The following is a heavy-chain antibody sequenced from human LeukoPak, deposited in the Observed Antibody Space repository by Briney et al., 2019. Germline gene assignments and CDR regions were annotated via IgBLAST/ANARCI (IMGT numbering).Heavy chain of an antibody. CDR2: IWYDGSNK. D-gene: IGHD6-19*01. V-gene: IGHV3-33*01. Sequence: GRSLRLSCGASGFTFNSYAMHWVRQAPGKGLDWVAVIWYDGSNKYYADSVKGRFTISRDNSKNTLYLQMNSLRAEDTALYYCARAGSGWYEIDSWGQGTLVTVSS. CDR3: ARAGSGWYEIDS. CDR1: GFTFNSYA. J-gene: IGHJ4*02.